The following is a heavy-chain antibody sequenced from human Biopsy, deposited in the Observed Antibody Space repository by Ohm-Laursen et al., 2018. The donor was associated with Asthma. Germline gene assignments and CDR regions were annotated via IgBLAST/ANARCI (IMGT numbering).Heavy chain of an antibody. D-gene: IGHD4-17*01. J-gene: IGHJ6*02. V-gene: IGHV1-69*13. CDR1: GDSLGSFINYA. CDR2: LIPVLGTA. Sequence: SVKVSCKASGDSLGSFINYAISWVRQAPRQGLEWMGGLIPVLGTADYATMFEGRVTITADESTSTAYLELTSLRFEDTAVYYCARGGYYGDRRHHNGLDVWGQGTTVTVSS. CDR3: ARGGYYGDRRHHNGLDV.